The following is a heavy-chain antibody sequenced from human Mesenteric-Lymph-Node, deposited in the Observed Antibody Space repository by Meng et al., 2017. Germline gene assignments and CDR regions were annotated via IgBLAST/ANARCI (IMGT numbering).Heavy chain of an antibody. CDR3: ARDRGGLGAFDY. J-gene: IGHJ4*02. CDR1: GGSISSSSYD. V-gene: IGHV4-39*02. CDR2: IYYSGST. D-gene: IGHD5-12*01. Sequence: QLQLQESGPGLVKPSETLSLTCTVSGGSISSSSYDWGWIRQPPGKGLEWIGSIYYSGSTYYNPSLKSRVTISVDTSKNQFSLKLSSVTAADTAVYYCARDRGGLGAFDYWGQGTLVTVSS.